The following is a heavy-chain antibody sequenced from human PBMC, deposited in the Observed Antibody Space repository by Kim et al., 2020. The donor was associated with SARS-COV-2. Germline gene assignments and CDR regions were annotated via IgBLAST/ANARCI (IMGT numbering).Heavy chain of an antibody. J-gene: IGHJ5*02. CDR2: ISGSGYST. Sequence: GGSLRLSCAVSGFTFSDSAMTWVRQAPGKGLELISAISGSGYSTFYADSVKGRFTISRDNSKNTLYLQMTNLRAEDTAVYYCAKNSSITGLDPWGQGNLVTVSS. CDR1: GFTFSDSA. V-gene: IGHV3-23*01. CDR3: AKNSSITGLDP. D-gene: IGHD3-16*01.